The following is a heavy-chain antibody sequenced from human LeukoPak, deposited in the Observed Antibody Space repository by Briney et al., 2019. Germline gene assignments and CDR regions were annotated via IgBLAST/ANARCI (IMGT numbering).Heavy chain of an antibody. J-gene: IGHJ4*02. CDR1: GGSIRSSNW. D-gene: IGHD6-13*01. Sequence: SETLSLTCAVSGGSIRSSNWWSWVRQPPGKGLEWIGEIFHSGSTNYNPSLKSRVTISVDKSKNQFSLKLSSVTAADTAVYYCARVSGSSWEYYFDYWGQGTLVTVSS. CDR2: IFHSGST. CDR3: ARVSGSSWEYYFDY. V-gene: IGHV4-4*02.